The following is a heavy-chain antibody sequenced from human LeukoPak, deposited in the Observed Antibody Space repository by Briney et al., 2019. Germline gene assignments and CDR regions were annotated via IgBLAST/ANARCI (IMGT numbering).Heavy chain of an antibody. CDR2: INHSGST. V-gene: IGHV4-34*01. D-gene: IGHD2-2*01. CDR3: ARGRVGIVVVPAAKGKLRWFDP. Sequence: LSETLSLTCAVYGGSFSGYYWGWIRQPPGKGLEWIGEINHSGSTNYNPSLKSRVTISVDTSKNQFSLKLSSVTAADTAVYYCARGRVGIVVVPAAKGKLRWFDPWGQGTLVTVSS. J-gene: IGHJ5*02. CDR1: GGSFSGYY.